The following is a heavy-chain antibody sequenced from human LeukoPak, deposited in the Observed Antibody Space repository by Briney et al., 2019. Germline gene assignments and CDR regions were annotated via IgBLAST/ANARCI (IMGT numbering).Heavy chain of an antibody. CDR2: ISTYDGDT. CDR3: ARVGDSGYEFDY. V-gene: IGHV1-18*01. D-gene: IGHD5-12*01. J-gene: IGHJ4*02. CDR1: GYTFIHYG. Sequence: ASVKVSCKASGYTFIHYGISWVRQAPGQGLEWMGWISTYDGDTNYAQNLQGRVTMTTDTSTSTAYMEVRSLTSDDTAVYYCARVGDSGYEFDYWGQGTMVTVSS.